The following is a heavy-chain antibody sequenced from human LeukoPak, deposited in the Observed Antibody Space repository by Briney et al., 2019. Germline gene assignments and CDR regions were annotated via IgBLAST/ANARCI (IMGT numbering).Heavy chain of an antibody. CDR3: ARDNYDSSGYSTFDY. V-gene: IGHV4-39*07. CDR2: IYYTGNI. Sequence: SETLSLTCTVTGGSISSSSYYWGWIRQPPGKGLEWIGNIYYTGNIYYNPSLNSRVTVSVDTSKNQFSLKLSSVTAADTAVYYCARDNYDSSGYSTFDYWGQGTLVTVSS. CDR1: GGSISSSSYY. J-gene: IGHJ4*02. D-gene: IGHD3-22*01.